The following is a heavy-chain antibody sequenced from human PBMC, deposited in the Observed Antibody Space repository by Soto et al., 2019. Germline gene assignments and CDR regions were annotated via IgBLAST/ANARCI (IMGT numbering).Heavy chain of an antibody. Sequence: GESLKISCRGSGYDFNTNWFGWVRQLPGGGLEWVGIMYPGDSDTRYNPSLQGHVTLSVDVTVSTASLQWRSLETSDTGMYFCARLPRDCNKTSCYYADHWGQRTQVTVSS. CDR2: MYPGDSDT. J-gene: IGHJ4*02. V-gene: IGHV5-51*01. D-gene: IGHD3-3*01. CDR1: GYDFNTNW. CDR3: ARLPRDCNKTSCYYADH.